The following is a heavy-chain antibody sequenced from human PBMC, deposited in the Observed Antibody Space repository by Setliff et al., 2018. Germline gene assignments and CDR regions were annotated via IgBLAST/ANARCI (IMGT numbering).Heavy chain of an antibody. CDR3: ARTSGSGSSLLPNFSDP. CDR1: GGSFSGCY. V-gene: IGHV4-34*01. J-gene: IGHJ5*02. D-gene: IGHD3-10*01. Sequence: PSETLSLTCAVYGGSFSGCYWSWIRQPPGKGLEWIGEINHSGSTNYNPSLKSRVTISVDTSKNQFSLKLSSVTAADTAVYYCARTSGSGSSLLPNFSDPWGQGTLVTVSS. CDR2: INHSGST.